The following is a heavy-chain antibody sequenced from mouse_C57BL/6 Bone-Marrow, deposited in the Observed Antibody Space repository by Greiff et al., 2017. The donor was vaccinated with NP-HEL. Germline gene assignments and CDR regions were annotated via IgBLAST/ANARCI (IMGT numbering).Heavy chain of an antibody. CDR1: GYTFTSYW. J-gene: IGHJ2*01. D-gene: IGHD1-1*01. Sequence: VKLQQSGAELVKPGASVKLSCKASGYTFTSYWMHWVKQRPGQGLEWIGMIHPNSGSTNYNEKFKSKATLTVDKSSSTAYMQLSSLTSEDSAVYYCARYGSRDYWGQGTTLTVSS. CDR3: ARYGSRDY. V-gene: IGHV1-64*01. CDR2: IHPNSGST.